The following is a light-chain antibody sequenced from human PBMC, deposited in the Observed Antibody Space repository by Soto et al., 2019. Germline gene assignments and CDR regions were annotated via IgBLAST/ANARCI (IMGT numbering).Light chain of an antibody. J-gene: IGKJ4*01. CDR2: GAS. CDR3: RQYGRSLASA. V-gene: IGKV3-20*01. Sequence: EIVLTQSPGTLSLAPGERATLSFRAIQSVSSGYLAWYRQKPGQAPRLLIYGASSRATGIPDRFSGSGSGTDFTLTISRLEPEDFAVYYCRQYGRSLASAIGGGTKVDIK. CDR1: QSVSSGY.